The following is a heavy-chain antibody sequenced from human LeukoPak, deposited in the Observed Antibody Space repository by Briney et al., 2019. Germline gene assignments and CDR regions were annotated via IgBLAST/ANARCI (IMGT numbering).Heavy chain of an antibody. J-gene: IGHJ4*02. D-gene: IGHD3-22*01. CDR3: ARGSGARDNSGYRFDY. Sequence: SETLSLTCSVSGGSISSYYWTWIRQPPGKGLEWIGYIYDSRSTNYNSSLKSRVTISVDTSRSQLSLKLSSVIASDTAVYYCARGSGARDNSGYRFDYWGQGTLVTVSS. CDR1: GGSISSYY. CDR2: IYDSRST. V-gene: IGHV4-59*01.